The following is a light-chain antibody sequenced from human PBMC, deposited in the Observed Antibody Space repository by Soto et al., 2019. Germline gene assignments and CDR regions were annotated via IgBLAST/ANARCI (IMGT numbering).Light chain of an antibody. Sequence: EIVSTQSPATLSLSPGERATLSCRASQSVSRYLAWYQQKPGQAPRLLIFGASKRATGIPDRFSGSGSGRDFTLTISSLEPEDFAVYYCQQRSNWPITFGQGTRLEIK. CDR2: GAS. CDR3: QQRSNWPIT. V-gene: IGKV3-11*02. J-gene: IGKJ5*01. CDR1: QSVSRY.